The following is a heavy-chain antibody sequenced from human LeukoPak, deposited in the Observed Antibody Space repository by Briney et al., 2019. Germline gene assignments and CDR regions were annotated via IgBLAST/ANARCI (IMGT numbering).Heavy chain of an antibody. Sequence: ASVKVSCKASGYTFTGYYIHWVRQAPGQGLEWLGWINPHTGDTYHAQKFQGRVTMTSDASVNPAYMQLSRLKSDDTAIYYCARGEAPEDKWGQGTLVTVSS. CDR1: GYTFTGYY. V-gene: IGHV1-2*02. J-gene: IGHJ4*02. CDR3: ARGEAPEDK. CDR2: INPHTGDT.